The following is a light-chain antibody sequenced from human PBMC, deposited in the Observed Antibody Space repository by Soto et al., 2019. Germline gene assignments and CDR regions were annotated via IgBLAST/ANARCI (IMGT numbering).Light chain of an antibody. J-gene: IGLJ1*01. CDR1: SSDIGTYDL. Sequence: QSALTQPASVSGSPGQSITISCTGTSSDIGTYDLVSWYQHHPGKAPKLMIYEVNLRPSGVSNRFSGSKSGNTASLTISGLQAEDEADYYCCSYTRSSTYVFGTGTKVTVL. CDR3: CSYTRSSTYV. V-gene: IGLV2-14*02. CDR2: EVN.